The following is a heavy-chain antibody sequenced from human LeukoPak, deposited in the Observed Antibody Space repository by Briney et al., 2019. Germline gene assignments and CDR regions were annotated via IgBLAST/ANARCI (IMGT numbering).Heavy chain of an antibody. J-gene: IGHJ3*02. Sequence: GGSLRLSCAASGFTFDNYAMHWVRQAPGKGLEWVSGISWNSGHIGYADSVKGRFTISRDNAKNSLYLQMNSLRAEDTALYYCAKDRGDAYWDAFDIWGQGTMVTVSS. CDR1: GFTFDNYA. V-gene: IGHV3-9*01. CDR2: ISWNSGHI. D-gene: IGHD2-21*01. CDR3: AKDRGDAYWDAFDI.